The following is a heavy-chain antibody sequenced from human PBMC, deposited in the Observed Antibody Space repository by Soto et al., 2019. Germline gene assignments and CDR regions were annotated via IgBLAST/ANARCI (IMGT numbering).Heavy chain of an antibody. CDR3: ARDSLDYGDYVWFDP. J-gene: IGHJ5*02. V-gene: IGHV4-30-4*01. Sequence: PSETLSLTCTVSGGSISSGDCYWSWIRQPPGKGLEWIGYIYYSGSTYYNPSLKSRVTISVDTSKNQFSLKLSSVTAADTAVYYCARDSLDYGDYVWFDPWGQGTLVTVSS. D-gene: IGHD4-17*01. CDR2: IYYSGST. CDR1: GGSISSGDCY.